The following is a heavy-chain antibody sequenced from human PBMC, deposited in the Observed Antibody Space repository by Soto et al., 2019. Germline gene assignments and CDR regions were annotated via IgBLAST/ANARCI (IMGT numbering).Heavy chain of an antibody. V-gene: IGHV3-30*03. Sequence: GGSLSLSCAASGFTFSSFGMHWVRQAPGKGLEWVAIISYDEINKYYADSVKGRFTISRDNAKNSVYLQMNSLRVDDTAVYFCAGENVAVPAYFWGQGT. CDR2: ISYDEINK. D-gene: IGHD6-19*01. CDR3: AGENVAVPAYF. CDR1: GFTFSSFG. J-gene: IGHJ4*02.